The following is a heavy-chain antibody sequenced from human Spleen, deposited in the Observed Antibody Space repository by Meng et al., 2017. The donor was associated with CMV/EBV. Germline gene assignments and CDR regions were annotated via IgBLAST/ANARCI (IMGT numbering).Heavy chain of an antibody. Sequence: GESLKISCGASGFTFRDYYMSWIRQTPGKGLEWVSYISDSGSTIYYAESVKGRFTISRDNAKNSLYLQMSSLRAEDTAVYYCARDPPLNSNFYYGMDVWGQGTTVTVSS. CDR2: ISDSGSTI. J-gene: IGHJ6*02. CDR3: ARDPPLNSNFYYGMDV. CDR1: GFTFRDYY. V-gene: IGHV3-11*04. D-gene: IGHD4-11*01.